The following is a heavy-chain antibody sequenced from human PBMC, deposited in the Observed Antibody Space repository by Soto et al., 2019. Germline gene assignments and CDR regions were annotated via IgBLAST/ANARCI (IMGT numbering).Heavy chain of an antibody. J-gene: IGHJ4*02. CDR1: GFTFSSYA. CDR3: ARSSGDRSGSYHVFDS. D-gene: IGHD6-19*01. CDR2: LSGGADST. V-gene: IGHV3-23*01. Sequence: GGSLRLSCAASGFTFSSYAMSWVRQAPGKGLEWVSALSGGADSTFYADSARGRFTISRDNSRNTLYLEMNSLRAEDTAIYYCARSSGDRSGSYHVFDSWGRGTLVTVSS.